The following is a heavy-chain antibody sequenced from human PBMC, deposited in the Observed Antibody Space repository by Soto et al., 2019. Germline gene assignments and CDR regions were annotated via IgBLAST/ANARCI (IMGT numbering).Heavy chain of an antibody. V-gene: IGHV4-30-2*01. CDR1: GGSISSGGYS. J-gene: IGHJ5*02. CDR3: ARSPSCSSANCGFDP. CDR2: IYHSGST. D-gene: IGHD2-2*01. Sequence: SETLSLTCAVSGGSISSGGYSWSWIRQPPGKGLEWIGYIYHSGSTYYNPSLKSRVTISVDRSKNQFSLKLSSVTAADTAVYYCARSPSCSSANCGFDPWGQGTLVTVSS.